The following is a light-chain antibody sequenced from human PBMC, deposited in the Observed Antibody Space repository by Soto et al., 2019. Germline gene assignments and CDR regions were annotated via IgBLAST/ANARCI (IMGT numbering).Light chain of an antibody. CDR3: HQYNNWPRT. CDR1: QSISSD. J-gene: IGKJ2*01. CDR2: GAS. V-gene: IGKV3-15*01. Sequence: EIVMTQSPATLSVSPGERATLYCTATQSISSDLAWYQQRPGQAPRLLISGASTRATGIPARFSGSGSGTDFTLTISSLQSEDFAVYYCHQYNNWPRTFGQGTKLEIK.